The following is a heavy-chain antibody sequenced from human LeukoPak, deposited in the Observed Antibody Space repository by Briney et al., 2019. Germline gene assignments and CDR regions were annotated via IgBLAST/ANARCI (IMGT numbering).Heavy chain of an antibody. V-gene: IGHV1-18*01. CDR2: ISAYNGNT. CDR3: TRDGNGYSYGLTYY. Sequence: GASVKVSCKASGYTFTSYGISWVRQAPGQGLEWMGWISAYNGNTNYAQKLQGRVTMTTDTSTSTAYMELRSLRSDDTVVYYCTRDGNGYSYGLTYYWGQGTLVTVSS. J-gene: IGHJ4*02. CDR1: GYTFTSYG. D-gene: IGHD5-18*01.